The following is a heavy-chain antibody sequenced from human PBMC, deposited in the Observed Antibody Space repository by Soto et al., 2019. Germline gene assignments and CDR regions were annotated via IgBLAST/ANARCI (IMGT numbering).Heavy chain of an antibody. CDR3: AKDKGIAADSYYGMDV. CDR1: GFTFDDYT. Sequence: PGGSLRLSCAASGFTFDDYTMHWVRQAPGKGLEWVSLISWDGGSTYYADSVKGRFTISRDNSKNSLYLQMNSLRTEDTALYYCAKDKGIAADSYYGMDVWGQGTTVTVSS. V-gene: IGHV3-43*01. CDR2: ISWDGGST. D-gene: IGHD6-13*01. J-gene: IGHJ6*02.